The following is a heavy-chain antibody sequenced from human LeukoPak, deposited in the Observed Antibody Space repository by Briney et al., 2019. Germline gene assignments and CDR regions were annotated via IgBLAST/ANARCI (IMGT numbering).Heavy chain of an antibody. J-gene: IGHJ4*02. D-gene: IGHD2-2*01. V-gene: IGHV1-2*02. Sequence: GASVKVSCKASGYTFTCNYMHWVRQAPGQGLEWMGWINPSSGGTNYAQKFQGRVTMTRDTSISTAYMELSSLRFDDTAVYYCARGSGTSWFDYWGQGTLVTVSS. CDR1: GYTFTCNY. CDR2: INPSSGGT. CDR3: ARGSGTSWFDY.